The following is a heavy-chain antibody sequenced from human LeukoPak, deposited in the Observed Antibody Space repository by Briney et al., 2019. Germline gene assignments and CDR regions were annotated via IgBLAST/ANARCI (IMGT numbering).Heavy chain of an antibody. V-gene: IGHV4-59*12. CDR3: ARLEVGVPAATSRFFDY. CDR2: IYYSGST. Sequence: PSETLSLTCTVSGGSISSYYWSWIRQPPGKGLEWIGYIYYSGSTNYRPSLKSRVTISVDTSKNQSSLKLNSVTAADTAVYYCARLEVGVPAATSRFFDYWGQGTLVTVSS. CDR1: GGSISSYY. J-gene: IGHJ4*02. D-gene: IGHD2-2*01.